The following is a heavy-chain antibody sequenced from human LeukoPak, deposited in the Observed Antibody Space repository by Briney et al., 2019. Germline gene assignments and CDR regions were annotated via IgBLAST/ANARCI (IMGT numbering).Heavy chain of an antibody. V-gene: IGHV3-23*01. CDR1: GFTFSSYA. Sequence: GASLTLSYAASGFTFSSYAMSWVRQAPGKGLEWVSAISGSGGSTYYADSVKGRFTISRDNSKNTLYLQMNSLRAEDTAVYYCAKDERIKQLGYFDYWGQGTLVTVSS. J-gene: IGHJ4*02. CDR3: AKDERIKQLGYFDY. CDR2: ISGSGGST. D-gene: IGHD6-6*01.